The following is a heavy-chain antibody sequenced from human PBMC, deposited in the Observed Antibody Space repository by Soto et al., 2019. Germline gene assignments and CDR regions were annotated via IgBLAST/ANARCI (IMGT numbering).Heavy chain of an antibody. V-gene: IGHV4-59*01. CDR1: GGSISSNY. CDR3: ARGLHWDYFDY. Sequence: QVQLQESGPGLVKASETLSLTCTVSGGSISSNYWGWIRQPPGKGLEWIGYMYNSGSTNYNPSLKSRVTISVDTSKNQFSLKLSSVTAADTAVYYCARGLHWDYFDYWGQGTVVTVSS. CDR2: MYNSGST. J-gene: IGHJ4*02. D-gene: IGHD4-4*01.